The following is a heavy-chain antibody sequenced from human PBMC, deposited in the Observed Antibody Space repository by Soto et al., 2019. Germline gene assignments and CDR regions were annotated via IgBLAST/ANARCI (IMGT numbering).Heavy chain of an antibody. CDR3: ASSPPPTVTMYSRYFAL. J-gene: IGHJ2*01. D-gene: IGHD4-17*01. V-gene: IGHV1-69*14. Sequence: QVQLVQSGAEVKKPGSSVKVSCKASGGTFSSYAINWVRQAPGQGLEWMGGTIPIFGTANYAQKFQGRVTITADKSPNTANMDLRSLKSEDTAVYYCASSPPPTVTMYSRYFALWGRGTLVTVSS. CDR2: TIPIFGTA. CDR1: GGTFSSYA.